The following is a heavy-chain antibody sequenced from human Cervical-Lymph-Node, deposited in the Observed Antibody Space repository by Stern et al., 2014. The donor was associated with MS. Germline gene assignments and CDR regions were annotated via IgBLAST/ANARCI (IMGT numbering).Heavy chain of an antibody. V-gene: IGHV3-33*01. D-gene: IGHD4-23*01. CDR1: GFTFSISG. CDR3: AREGGNSAEYFQH. CDR2: IWFDGSNG. J-gene: IGHJ1*01. Sequence: VQLVESGGGVVQPGRSLRLSCAASGFTFSISGMHWVRQAPDKGLEWLAIIWFDGSNGYYADSVKGRFTISRDNSKNTLYLQMNSLRAEDTAVYYCAREGGNSAEYFQHWGQGTLVTVSS.